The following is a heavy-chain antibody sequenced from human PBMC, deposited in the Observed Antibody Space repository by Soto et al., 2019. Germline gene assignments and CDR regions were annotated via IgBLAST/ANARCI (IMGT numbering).Heavy chain of an antibody. V-gene: IGHV3-21*06. CDR2: ITSGSYYI. Sequence: GWYLRLSCAASGFTFRNFTMTWVRQAPGKGLEWGSSITSGSYYIYYPHSLKGRFTVSRDNAKSSIYLYMNSLRAEDTAVYYCARAPSSKGYYFDSWGQGTMVTAS. CDR1: GFTFRNFT. CDR3: ARAPSSKGYYFDS. J-gene: IGHJ4*02.